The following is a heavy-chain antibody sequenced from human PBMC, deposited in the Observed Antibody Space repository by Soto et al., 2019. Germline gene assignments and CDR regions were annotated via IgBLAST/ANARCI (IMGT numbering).Heavy chain of an antibody. J-gene: IGHJ6*02. Sequence: LSLTCTVSGGSISSGGYYWSWIRQHPGKGLEWIGYIYYSGSTYYNPSLKSRVTISVDTSKNQFSLKLSSVTAADTAVYYCARDKWLRFRGIYYGMDVGGQGTTVTVSS. CDR3: ARDKWLRFRGIYYGMDV. CDR1: GGSISSGGYY. D-gene: IGHD5-12*01. CDR2: IYYSGST. V-gene: IGHV4-31*03.